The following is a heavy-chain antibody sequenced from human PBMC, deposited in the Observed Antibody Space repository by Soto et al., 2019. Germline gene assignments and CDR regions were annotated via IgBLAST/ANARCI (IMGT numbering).Heavy chain of an antibody. CDR1: GYDFTSYG. J-gene: IGHJ3*02. Sequence: QGQLLQSGDEVKKPGASVRVSCRASGYDFTSYGISWVRQAPGQGLEWVSWISAYNGKTDTAQKFQGRVTRTLVTSTDQDNMELWDLTSADTAVYYCARARSVASIHDAFEIWGQGTMVAVSS. V-gene: IGHV1-18*01. CDR3: ARARSVASIHDAFEI. D-gene: IGHD2-15*01. CDR2: ISAYNGKT.